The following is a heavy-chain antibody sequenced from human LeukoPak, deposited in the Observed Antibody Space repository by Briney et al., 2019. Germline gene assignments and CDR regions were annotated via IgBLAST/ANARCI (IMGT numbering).Heavy chain of an antibody. CDR2: IISIFGSA. D-gene: IGHD2-15*01. CDR1: VGTFSSYA. CDR3: ARGDFSVVAAMPFDY. Sequence: SVKVSCKASVGTFSSYAISWVRQAPGQGLEWMGGIISIFGSANYAQKFHGSVTLTADTSPSTPYMEISSLRSEDTPVYFCARGDFSVVAAMPFDYWGQGALVTLSS. J-gene: IGHJ4*02. V-gene: IGHV1-69*06.